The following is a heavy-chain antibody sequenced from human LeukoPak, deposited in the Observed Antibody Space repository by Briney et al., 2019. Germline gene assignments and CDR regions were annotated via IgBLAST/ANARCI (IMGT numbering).Heavy chain of an antibody. Sequence: SETLSLTCTVSGYSINGGYYWGWLRQPPGKGLEWIASMYHSGSTYYNPSLRSRVTISVDTSKNQVSLKLSTVTAADTAVYYCVRLDYNNYVKDDYWGQGTLVIVSS. CDR1: GYSINGGYY. CDR3: VRLDYNNYVKDDY. V-gene: IGHV4-38-2*02. D-gene: IGHD4-11*01. CDR2: MYHSGST. J-gene: IGHJ4*01.